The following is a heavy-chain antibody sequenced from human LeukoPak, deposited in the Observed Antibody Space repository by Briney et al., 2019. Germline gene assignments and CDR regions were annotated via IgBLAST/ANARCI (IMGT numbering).Heavy chain of an antibody. CDR1: GGSISSGGHF. CDR2: IYYSGTT. Sequence: PSETLSLTCTVSGGSISSGGHFWSWIRQHPGKGLEWIGHIYYSGTTYYNPSPKSRLTISVDTSENQFSLKVNSVTAADTAVYYCARGYNRFGDLGWFDPWGQGTQVIVSS. V-gene: IGHV4-31*03. D-gene: IGHD3-10*01. J-gene: IGHJ5*02. CDR3: ARGYNRFGDLGWFDP.